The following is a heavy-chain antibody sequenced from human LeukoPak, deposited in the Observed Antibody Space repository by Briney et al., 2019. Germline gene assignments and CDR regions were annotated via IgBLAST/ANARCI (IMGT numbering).Heavy chain of an antibody. J-gene: IGHJ6*03. V-gene: IGHV3-7*01. CDR3: ARGSQSRYYYYYYMDV. CDR2: IKQDGSEK. Sequence: GGSLRLSCAASGFTFSSYWMSWVRQAPGKGLEWVANIKQDGSEKYYVDSVKGRFTISRDSAKNSLYLQMNSLRAEDTAVYYCARGSQSRYYYYYYMDVWGKGTTVTVSS. CDR1: GFTFSSYW.